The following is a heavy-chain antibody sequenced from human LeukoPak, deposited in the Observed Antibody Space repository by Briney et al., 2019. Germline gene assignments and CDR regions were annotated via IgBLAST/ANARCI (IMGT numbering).Heavy chain of an antibody. J-gene: IGHJ3*02. Sequence: SVKVSCKASGGTFSSYAISWVRQAPGQGPEGMGGIIPLFRTANYAQKFQGRVTITADRSTNTAFMELSSLRSEDTAMYYCATNYEILSGYPKNYYFHIWGQGTMDTVSS. CDR1: GGTFSSYA. CDR3: ATNYEILSGYPKNYYFHI. V-gene: IGHV1-69*06. CDR2: IIPLFRTA. D-gene: IGHD3-9*01.